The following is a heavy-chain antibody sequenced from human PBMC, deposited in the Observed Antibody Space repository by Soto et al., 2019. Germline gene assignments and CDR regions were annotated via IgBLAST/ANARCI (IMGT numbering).Heavy chain of an antibody. CDR1: GYTFTGYY. D-gene: IGHD6-13*01. V-gene: IGHV1-2*04. Sequence: VKVSCKASGYTFTGYYMHWVRQAPGQGLEWMGWINPNSGGTNYAQKFQGWVTMTRDTSISTAYMELSRLRSDDAAVYYCARGIAAAGYSMDVWGQGTTVTVSS. CDR2: INPNSGGT. CDR3: ARGIAAAGYSMDV. J-gene: IGHJ6*02.